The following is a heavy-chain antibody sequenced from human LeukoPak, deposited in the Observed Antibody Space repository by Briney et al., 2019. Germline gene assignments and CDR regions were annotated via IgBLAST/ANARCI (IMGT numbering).Heavy chain of an antibody. CDR2: IIPILGIA. CDR3: ASTYYYDSSGYPIYYYGMDV. CDR1: GGTFSSYA. J-gene: IGHJ6*02. D-gene: IGHD3-22*01. Sequence: ASVKVSCKASGGTFSSYAISWVRQAPGQGLEWMGRIIPILGIANYAQKFQGRVTITADKSTSTAYMELSSLRSEDTAVYYCASTYYYDSSGYPIYYYGMDVWGQGTTVTVSS. V-gene: IGHV1-69*04.